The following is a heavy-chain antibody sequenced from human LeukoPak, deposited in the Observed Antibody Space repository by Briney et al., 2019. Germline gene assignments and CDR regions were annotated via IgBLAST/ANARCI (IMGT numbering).Heavy chain of an antibody. D-gene: IGHD3-3*01. V-gene: IGHV3-7*01. CDR2: IKEDGSEK. Sequence: PGGSLRLSCAASGFTFSSYCMSWVRQAPGKGLEWVANIKEDGSEKYYVDSVKGRFTISRDNAKNSLYLQMNSLRAEDTAVYYCARDLVVYDFWSGHYGDYYYYGMAVWGQGTTVTVSS. CDR3: ARDLVVYDFWSGHYGDYYYYGMAV. CDR1: GFTFSSYC. J-gene: IGHJ6*02.